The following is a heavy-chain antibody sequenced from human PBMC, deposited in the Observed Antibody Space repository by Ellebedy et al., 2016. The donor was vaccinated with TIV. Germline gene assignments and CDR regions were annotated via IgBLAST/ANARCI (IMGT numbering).Heavy chain of an antibody. D-gene: IGHD1-26*01. CDR1: GFSFSSYG. J-gene: IGHJ4*02. CDR2: IWHDGSNT. CDR3: AKDWGDGSYGGFDY. Sequence: GGSLRLSXVASGFSFSSYGMNWVRQAPGKGLEWVAVIWHDGSNTYYADSVKGRFTISRDNSKNSLYLQMNSLRTEDTALYYCAKDWGDGSYGGFDYWGQGTLVTVSS. V-gene: IGHV3-33*03.